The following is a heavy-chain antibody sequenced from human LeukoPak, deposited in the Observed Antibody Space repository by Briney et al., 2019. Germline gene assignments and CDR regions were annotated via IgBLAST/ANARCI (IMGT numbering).Heavy chain of an antibody. D-gene: IGHD6-6*01. CDR3: ARDPGYSTSDY. J-gene: IGHJ4*02. CDR1: GGSISSYY. CDR2: IYYSGST. Sequence: SETLSLTCTVSGGSISSYYWSWIRQPPGKGLEWIGSIYYSGSTYYNPSLKSRVTISVDTSKNQFSLKLSSVTAADTAVYYCARDPGYSTSDYWGQGTLVTVSS. V-gene: IGHV4-59*12.